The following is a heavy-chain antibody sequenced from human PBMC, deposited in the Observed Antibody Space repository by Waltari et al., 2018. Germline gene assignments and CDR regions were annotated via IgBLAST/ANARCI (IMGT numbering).Heavy chain of an antibody. CDR3: ARDHYYGSGSYWSSGSDY. V-gene: IGHV1-3*01. D-gene: IGHD3-10*01. Sequence: QVQLVQSGAEVKKPGASVKVSCKASGYTFTSYAMHWVRQAPGQRLEWMGWINAGNGNTKYSQKFQGRVTITRDTSASTAYMELSSLRSEDTAVYYCARDHYYGSGSYWSSGSDYWGQGTLVTVSS. J-gene: IGHJ4*02. CDR1: GYTFTSYA. CDR2: INAGNGNT.